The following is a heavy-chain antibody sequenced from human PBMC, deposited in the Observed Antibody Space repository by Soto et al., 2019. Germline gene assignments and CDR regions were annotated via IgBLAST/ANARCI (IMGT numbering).Heavy chain of an antibody. CDR2: INPNSGGT. Sequence: ASRKSWCKASGYPFTGYYMHWVRQAPGQGLEWMGWINPNSGGTNYAQKFQGRVTMTRDTSISTAYMELSRLRSDDTAVYYCARVRSRGSTIFGVVISSWFGPCRQVPLFTAS. J-gene: IGHJ5*02. CDR1: GYPFTGYY. CDR3: ARVRSRGSTIFGVVISSWFGP. D-gene: IGHD3-3*01. V-gene: IGHV1-2*02.